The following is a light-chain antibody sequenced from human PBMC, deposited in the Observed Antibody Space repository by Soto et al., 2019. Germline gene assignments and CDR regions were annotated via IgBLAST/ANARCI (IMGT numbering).Light chain of an antibody. CDR1: ESIRNN. Sequence: DIPMTQSPSSLSASVGDRVTITCRASESIRNNLNWYQQKPGKAPKLLIYAASTLQSGVPSRFSGGGSGTEFTLTIGSLQPEDFTTYYCQQTYSTPRGAFGQGTKVEFK. V-gene: IGKV1-39*01. J-gene: IGKJ1*01. CDR2: AAS. CDR3: QQTYSTPRGA.